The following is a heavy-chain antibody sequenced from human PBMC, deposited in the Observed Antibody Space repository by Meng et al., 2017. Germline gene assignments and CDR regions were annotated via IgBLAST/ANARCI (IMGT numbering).Heavy chain of an antibody. D-gene: IGHD6-13*01. Sequence: QGRRVQSGAGGKKPGSSAKVSCKASGGTFSSYAISWVRQAPGQGLEWMGGIIPIFGTANYAQKFQGRVTITADKSTSTAYMELSSLRSEDTAVYYCARDKRPSSSWYGNWFDPWGQGTLVTVFS. CDR1: GGTFSSYA. J-gene: IGHJ5*02. V-gene: IGHV1-69*06. CDR2: IIPIFGTA. CDR3: ARDKRPSSSWYGNWFDP.